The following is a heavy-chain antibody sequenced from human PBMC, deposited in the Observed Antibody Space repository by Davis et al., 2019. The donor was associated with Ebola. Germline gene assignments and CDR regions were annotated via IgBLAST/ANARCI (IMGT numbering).Heavy chain of an antibody. CDR2: ISWNSGSI. V-gene: IGHV3-9*01. Sequence: SLKISCAASGFTFDDYAMHWVRQAPGKGLEWVSGISWNSGSIGYADSVKGQFTISRDNAKNSLYLQMNSLRAEDTALYYCAKDTCSGGSCYFDYWGQGTLVTVSS. J-gene: IGHJ4*02. CDR1: GFTFDDYA. D-gene: IGHD2-15*01. CDR3: AKDTCSGGSCYFDY.